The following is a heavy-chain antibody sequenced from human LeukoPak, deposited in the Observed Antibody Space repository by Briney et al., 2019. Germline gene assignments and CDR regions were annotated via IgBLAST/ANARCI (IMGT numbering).Heavy chain of an antibody. CDR3: ARRGTVAGDAFDI. CDR1: GYSFTSYW. CDR2: IYPGDSDT. J-gene: IGHJ3*02. Sequence: GESLKISCKGSGYSFTSYWIGWVRQMPGKGLEWMGIIYPGDSDTRYSPSFQGQVTISADKSVSTAYLQWSSLKASDTAMYYCARRGTVAGDAFDIWAKGQWSPSLQ. V-gene: IGHV5-51*01. D-gene: IGHD6-19*01.